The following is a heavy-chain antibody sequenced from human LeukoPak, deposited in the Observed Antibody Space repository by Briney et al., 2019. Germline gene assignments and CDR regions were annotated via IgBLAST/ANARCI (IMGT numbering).Heavy chain of an antibody. CDR1: GGSISSSSYY. J-gene: IGHJ4*02. CDR3: ARRSSSWYYFDY. D-gene: IGHD6-13*01. V-gene: IGHV4-39*01. CDR2: IYYSGST. Sequence: SETLSLTCTVSGGSISSSSYYWGWIRQPPGKGLEWIGSIYYSGSTYYNPFLKSRVTISVDTSKNQFSLKLSSVTAADTAVYYCARRSSSWYYFDYWGQGTLVTVSS.